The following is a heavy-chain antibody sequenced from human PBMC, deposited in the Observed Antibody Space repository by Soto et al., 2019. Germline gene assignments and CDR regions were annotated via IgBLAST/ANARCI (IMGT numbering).Heavy chain of an antibody. V-gene: IGHV4-31*03. CDR1: GGSISSGGYY. CDR2: IYYSGST. J-gene: IGHJ4*02. CDR3: ARGLTIFGARGYYFDY. Sequence: PSETLSLTCTVSGGSISSGGYYWSWIRQHPGKGLEWIGYIYYSGSTYYNPSLKSRVTISVDTSKNQFSLKLSSVTAADTAVYYCARGLTIFGARGYYFDYWGQGTLVTVSS. D-gene: IGHD3-3*01.